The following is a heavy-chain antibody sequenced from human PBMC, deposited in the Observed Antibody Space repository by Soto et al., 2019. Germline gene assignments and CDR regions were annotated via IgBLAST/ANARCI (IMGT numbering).Heavy chain of an antibody. CDR1: GCSINNHY. CDR2: IYYTGST. D-gene: IGHD2-15*01. CDR3: ASGSLGYCSGGSCYSGTLDY. J-gene: IGHJ4*02. V-gene: IGHV4-59*11. Sequence: SETLSLTCTVSGCSINNHYWSWIRQPPGKGLEWIGYIYYTGSTNYNPSLESRVTMSVDTSKNRVSLNLTSLTAADTAIYYCASGSLGYCSGGSCYSGTLDYWGQGTLVTVS.